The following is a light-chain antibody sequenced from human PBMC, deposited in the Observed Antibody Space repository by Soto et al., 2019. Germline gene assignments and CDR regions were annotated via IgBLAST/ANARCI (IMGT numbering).Light chain of an antibody. CDR1: QSVTTY. CDR2: SAS. CDR3: QQAKRIPYT. V-gene: IGKV1-39*01. J-gene: IGKJ2*01. Sequence: DVPMTQSPSSLSASVGDRVTITCRTSQSVTTYLNWFQQKPGKAPRLLIYSASTLEIGVPSRFSGSGSGTDFTLTISSLQPDDFATYYCQQAKRIPYTFGQGTKLEIK.